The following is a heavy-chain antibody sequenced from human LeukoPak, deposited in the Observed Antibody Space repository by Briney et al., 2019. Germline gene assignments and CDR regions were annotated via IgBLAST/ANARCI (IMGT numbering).Heavy chain of an antibody. CDR2: ISSNGGST. CDR1: GFTFSSYA. CDR3: ARGTGRWLVSVTFDY. D-gene: IGHD6-19*01. J-gene: IGHJ4*02. V-gene: IGHV3-64*01. Sequence: GGSLRLSCAASGFTFSSYAMHWVRQAPGKGLEYVSAISSNGGSTYYANSVKGRFTISRDNSKNTLYLQMGSLRAEDMAVYYCARGTGRWLVSVTFDYWGQGTLVTVSS.